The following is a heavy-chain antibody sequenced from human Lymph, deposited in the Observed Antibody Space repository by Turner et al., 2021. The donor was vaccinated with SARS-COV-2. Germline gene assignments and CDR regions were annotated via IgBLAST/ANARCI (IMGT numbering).Heavy chain of an antibody. CDR2: SYSGGSS. CDR1: GITVSRNY. CDR3: ARDLDTAGGMDV. D-gene: IGHD5-18*01. V-gene: IGHV3-53*04. Sequence: EVHLVDSGGGLVRPGGSLRLSCAASGITVSRNYMSWVRQAPGKGLEWVSVSYSGGSSYYADSVKGRVTISRHNSKNTLYLKMNSLRAEDTAVYYCARDLDTAGGMDVWGQGTTVTVSS. J-gene: IGHJ6*02.